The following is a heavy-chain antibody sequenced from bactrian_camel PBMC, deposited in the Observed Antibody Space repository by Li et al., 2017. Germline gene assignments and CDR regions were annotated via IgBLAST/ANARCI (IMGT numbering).Heavy chain of an antibody. D-gene: IGHD3*01. J-gene: IGHJ6*01. CDR2: LYSVRGDT. V-gene: IGHV3S40*01. CDR3: SAAPPGYERNFCAPTWNFPFGS. Sequence: VQLVESGGGSVQAGGSLRLSCTVSGLTIGSGYWGWFRQAPGKEREGVAHLYSVRGDTYYADSVKGRFTISHDSTGNTVYLQMTGLQPEDTAMYFCSAAPPGYERNFCAPTWNFPFGSWGQGTQVTVS. CDR1: GLTIGSGY.